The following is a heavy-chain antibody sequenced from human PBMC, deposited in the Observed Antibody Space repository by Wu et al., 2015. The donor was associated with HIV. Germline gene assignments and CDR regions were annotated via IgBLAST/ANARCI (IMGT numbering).Heavy chain of an antibody. V-gene: IGHV1-18*01. D-gene: IGHD1-26*01. J-gene: IGHJ6*02. CDR1: GGNFLSYS. CDR2: ISAYNGNT. Sequence: QVYLEQSGTEVKRPESSVKVSCKASGGNFLSYSFTWVRQAPGQGLEWMGWISAYNGNTNYAQKLQGRVTMTTDTSTSTAYMELRSLRSDDTAVYYCARELLQGTYYYYYGMDVWGQGTTVTVSS. CDR3: ARELLQGTYYYYYGMDV.